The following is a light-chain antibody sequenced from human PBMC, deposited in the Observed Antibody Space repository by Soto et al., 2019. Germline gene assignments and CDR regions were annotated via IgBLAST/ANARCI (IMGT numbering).Light chain of an antibody. CDR1: QSLSNK. V-gene: IGKV3-15*01. Sequence: EVVMTQSPATLSVSPGERAILSCRASQSLSNKLAWYQHKPGQAPRLLLYDASTRATGIPARFSGSGSGTEFTLTIDSLQSEDFAVYYCQQYHIWPIHTFGPGTKVDIK. J-gene: IGKJ3*01. CDR2: DAS. CDR3: QQYHIWPIHT.